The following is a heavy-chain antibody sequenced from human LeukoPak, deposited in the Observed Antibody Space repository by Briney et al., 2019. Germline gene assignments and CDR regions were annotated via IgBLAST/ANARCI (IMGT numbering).Heavy chain of an antibody. J-gene: IGHJ4*02. CDR3: ARPMVRGGGDY. V-gene: IGHV3-66*04. CDR1: GFTVSSNY. D-gene: IGHD3-10*01. CDR2: IYSGGST. Sequence: PGGSLRLSCAASGFTVSSNYMSWVRQAPGKGPEWVSVIYSGGSTYYADSVKGRFTISRDNSKNTLYLQMNSLRAEDTAVYYCARPMVRGGGDYWGQGTLVTVSS.